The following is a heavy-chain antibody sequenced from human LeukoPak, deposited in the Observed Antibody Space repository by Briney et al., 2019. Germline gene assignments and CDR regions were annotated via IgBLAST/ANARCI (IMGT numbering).Heavy chain of an antibody. J-gene: IGHJ6*03. Sequence: GGSLRLSCAASGFTFSSYSMNWVRQAPGKGLEWVSSISSSSNYIYYADSVKGRFTISRDNAKNSLYLQMNSLRAEDTAVYYCARDPTLTYMDVWGKGTTVTVSS. CDR3: ARDPTLTYMDV. CDR1: GFTFSSYS. V-gene: IGHV3-21*01. CDR2: ISSSSNYI.